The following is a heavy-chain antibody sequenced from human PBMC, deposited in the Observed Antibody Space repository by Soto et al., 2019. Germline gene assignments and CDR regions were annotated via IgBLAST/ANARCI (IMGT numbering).Heavy chain of an antibody. CDR1: GFSVSSSH. J-gene: IGHJ4*02. V-gene: IGHV3-23*01. D-gene: IGHD6-13*01. CDR2: ITGSGDST. CDR3: AKDYSSSWYFDY. Sequence: GGSLRLSCAASGFSVSSSHMIWVRQAPGKGLEWVSLITGSGDSTYYADSVKGRFTISRDNSKNTLYLQMNSLRGEDTAVYYCAKDYSSSWYFDYWGQGTLVTVSS.